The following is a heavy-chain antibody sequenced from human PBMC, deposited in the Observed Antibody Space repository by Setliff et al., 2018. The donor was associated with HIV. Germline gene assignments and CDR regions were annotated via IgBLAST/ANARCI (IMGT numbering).Heavy chain of an antibody. Sequence: GGSLRLSCAVSGFTFINSAMSWVRQAPGKGLEWVSSVATNGGSTYYAASVQGRFTISSDNSKNAVYLQMNSLRAEDAAVYYCVQGGLSSGWGSFWGQGTQVTVTS. V-gene: IGHV3-23*01. J-gene: IGHJ4*02. CDR2: VATNGGST. CDR3: VQGGLSSGWGSF. CDR1: GFTFINSA. D-gene: IGHD6-25*01.